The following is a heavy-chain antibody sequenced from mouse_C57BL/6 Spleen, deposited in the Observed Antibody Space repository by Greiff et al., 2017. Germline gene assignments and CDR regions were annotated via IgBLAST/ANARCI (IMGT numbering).Heavy chain of an antibody. V-gene: IGHV14-4*01. J-gene: IGHJ3*01. CDR1: GFNIKDDY. D-gene: IGHD2-5*01. CDR2: IDPGNGDT. Sequence: EVQGVESGAELVRPGASVKLSCTASGFNIKDDYMHWVKQRPEQGLEWIGWIDPGNGDTEYASKFQGKATITADTSSNTAYLQLSSLTSEDTAVYYCTLAYSNYDAYWGQGTLVTVSA. CDR3: TLAYSNYDAY.